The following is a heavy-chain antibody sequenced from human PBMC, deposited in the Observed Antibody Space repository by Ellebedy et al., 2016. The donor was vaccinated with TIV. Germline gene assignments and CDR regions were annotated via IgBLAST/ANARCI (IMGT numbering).Heavy chain of an antibody. CDR2: FDPEDSET. J-gene: IGHJ6*02. V-gene: IGHV1-24*01. CDR3: ATYYYGSGSYYKRGMDV. Sequence: ASVKVSCXVSGYTLTELSMHWVRQAPGKGLEWMGGFDPEDSETIYAQKFQGRVTMTEDTSTDTAYVELSSLRSEDTAVYYCATYYYGSGSYYKRGMDVWGQGTTVTVSS. D-gene: IGHD3-10*01. CDR1: GYTLTELS.